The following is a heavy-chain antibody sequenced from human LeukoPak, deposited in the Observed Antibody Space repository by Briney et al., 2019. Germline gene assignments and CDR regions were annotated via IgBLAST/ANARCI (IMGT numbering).Heavy chain of an antibody. CDR3: ARGLGHDYSHPLAGSSPIDY. CDR2: ISSNGVTT. V-gene: IGHV3-23*01. J-gene: IGHJ4*02. Sequence: GGSLRLSCAASGFTFSSYAMSWVRQAPGKGLEWVSTISSNGVTTYYADSVKGRFTISRDNSKNTLYLQVNSLRAEDTAVYYCARGLGHDYSHPLAGSSPIDYWGQGTLVTVSS. D-gene: IGHD4-11*01. CDR1: GFTFSSYA.